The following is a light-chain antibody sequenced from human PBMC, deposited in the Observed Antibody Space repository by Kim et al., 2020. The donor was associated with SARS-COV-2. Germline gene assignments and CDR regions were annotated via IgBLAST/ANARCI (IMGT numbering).Light chain of an antibody. CDR2: AAA. J-gene: IGKJ1*01. Sequence: ASIGDRVTITCRASQDIANSLAWYQQKPGKVPQVLIYAAATLQSGVPSRFSGSGSGSEFTLTIGSLQTEDVATYYCQKYNSAPWTFGPGTKVDIK. CDR3: QKYNSAPWT. CDR1: QDIANS. V-gene: IGKV1-27*01.